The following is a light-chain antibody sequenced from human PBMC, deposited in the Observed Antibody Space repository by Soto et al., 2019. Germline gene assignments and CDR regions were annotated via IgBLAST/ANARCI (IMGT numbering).Light chain of an antibody. CDR3: QQYKSYSRT. CDR1: QSISSW. J-gene: IGKJ1*01. V-gene: IGKV1-5*01. Sequence: IQMTQSPSTLSGSVGDRVTITCRASQSISSWLAWYQQKPGTAPKLLIYDASSLESGVPSRFSGSGSGTELTITISSLKPDDCETDYGQQYKSYSRTFGQGTKVDIK. CDR2: DAS.